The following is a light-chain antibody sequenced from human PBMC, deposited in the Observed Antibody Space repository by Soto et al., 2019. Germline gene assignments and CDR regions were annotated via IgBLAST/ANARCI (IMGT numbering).Light chain of an antibody. CDR1: SSDVGGYNY. J-gene: IGLJ1*01. CDR2: DVS. Sequence: QSALTQPASVSGSPGQSITISCTGTSSDVGGYNYVSWYQQHPGKAPKLMIYDVSDRPSGVSNRFSGSKSGNTASLTISGIQAEDEADSYCSSYTSSSTYVFGTGTKVTVL. V-gene: IGLV2-14*01. CDR3: SSYTSSSTYV.